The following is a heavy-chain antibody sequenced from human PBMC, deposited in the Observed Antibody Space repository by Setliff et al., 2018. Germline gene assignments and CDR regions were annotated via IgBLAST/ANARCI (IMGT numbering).Heavy chain of an antibody. D-gene: IGHD3-9*01. CDR2: ISAYSGET. Sequence: ASVKVSCKASGYTFNNYGIIWVRRAPGQGPEWMGWISAYSGETNYAQIFQGRVTMTTDTPTSTAYMELRSLTSDDTAVYYCARGQTLRHFDWPTAFDYWGLGTLVTVSS. CDR1: GYTFNNYG. V-gene: IGHV1-18*01. CDR3: ARGQTLRHFDWPTAFDY. J-gene: IGHJ4*02.